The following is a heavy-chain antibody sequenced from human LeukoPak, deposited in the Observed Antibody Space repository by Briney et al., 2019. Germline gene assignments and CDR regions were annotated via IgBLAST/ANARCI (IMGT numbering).Heavy chain of an antibody. CDR3: ARGVEDYYDSSGYGY. CDR2: IYYSGST. D-gene: IGHD3-22*01. V-gene: IGHV4-59*01. Sequence: PSETLSLTCTVSGGSISSSYWSWIRQPPGKGLEWIGYIYYSGSTNYNSSLKSRVTISVDTSKNQFSLKLSSVSAADTAVYYCARGVEDYYDSSGYGYWGQGTLVTVSS. J-gene: IGHJ4*02. CDR1: GGSISSSY.